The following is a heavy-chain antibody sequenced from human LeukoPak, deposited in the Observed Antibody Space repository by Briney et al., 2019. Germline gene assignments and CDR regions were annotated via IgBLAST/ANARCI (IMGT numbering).Heavy chain of an antibody. CDR2: INPNSGGT. D-gene: IGHD2-2*01. CDR3: ARTNIVVVPAAPLNY. CDR1: GYTFTGYY. Sequence: ASVKVSCKASGYTFTGYYMHWVRQAPGQGLEWMGWINPNSGGTNYAQKVQGRVTMTRDTSISTAYMELSRLRSDDTAVYYCARTNIVVVPAAPLNYWGQGTLVTVSS. V-gene: IGHV1-2*02. J-gene: IGHJ4*02.